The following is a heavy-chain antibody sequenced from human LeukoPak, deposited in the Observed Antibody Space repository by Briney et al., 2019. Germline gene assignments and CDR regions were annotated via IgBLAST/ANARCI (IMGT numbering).Heavy chain of an antibody. V-gene: IGHV3-23*01. Sequence: GGSLRLSCAASGFTFSSYGMSWVRQAPGKGLEWVSATSGSGGSTYYADSVKGRFTISRDNSKNTLYLQMNSLRAEDTAVYYCAREDGYSDSSEFDYWGQGTLVLVSS. D-gene: IGHD5-24*01. CDR1: GFTFSSYG. CDR3: AREDGYSDSSEFDY. J-gene: IGHJ4*02. CDR2: TSGSGGST.